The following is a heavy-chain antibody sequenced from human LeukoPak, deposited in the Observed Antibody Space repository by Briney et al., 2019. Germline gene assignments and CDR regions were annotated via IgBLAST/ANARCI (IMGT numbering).Heavy chain of an antibody. D-gene: IGHD1-26*01. Sequence: GGSLRLSCAASGFTFSSYAMSWVRQAPGKGLEWVSAISGSGGSTYYADSVKGRFTISRDNSKNTLYLQMNSLRAEDTAVYYCARYSGSYYYPPAWDLWGQGTLVTVSS. V-gene: IGHV3-23*01. CDR1: GFTFSSYA. CDR2: ISGSGGST. J-gene: IGHJ4*02. CDR3: ARYSGSYYYPPAWDL.